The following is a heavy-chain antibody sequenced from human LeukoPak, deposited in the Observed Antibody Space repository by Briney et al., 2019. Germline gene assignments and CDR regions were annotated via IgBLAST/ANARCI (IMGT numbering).Heavy chain of an antibody. Sequence: GGSLRLSCAASGFTFSSSSMNWVRQAPGKGLEWVSSISTSSSYIYYADSVKGRFTISRDNSKNTLYLQMNSLRVEDTAVYYCARDSSMLRGPLVIYYFDFWGQGTLVTVSS. J-gene: IGHJ4*02. V-gene: IGHV3-21*04. CDR2: ISTSSSYI. CDR1: GFTFSSSS. D-gene: IGHD3-10*01. CDR3: ARDSSMLRGPLVIYYFDF.